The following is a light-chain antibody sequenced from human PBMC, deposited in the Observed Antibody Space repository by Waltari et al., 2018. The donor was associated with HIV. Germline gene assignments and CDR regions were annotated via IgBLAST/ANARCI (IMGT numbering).Light chain of an antibody. CDR3: AAWDDSLSGWV. CDR1: SSNIGDHY. CDR2: RNS. Sequence: QSALTQPPSTSGTPGQTVTIPCSGSSSNIGDHYVSWYQPLPGPAPKLLLYRNSHRPTGLRYRFSGSKSGTSASLAINDLRSEDEAEYHCAAWDDSLSGWVFGGGTNLTVL. J-gene: IGLJ3*02. V-gene: IGLV1-47*01.